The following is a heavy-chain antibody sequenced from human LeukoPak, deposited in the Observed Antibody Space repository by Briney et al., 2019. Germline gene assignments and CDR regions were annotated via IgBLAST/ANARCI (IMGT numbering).Heavy chain of an antibody. Sequence: GGSLTLSCAASGFTFSNYWMHWVRQAPGKGLVWVSRINSDGSNTNYADSVKGRFTISRDNAKNSLYLQMNSLRAEDTAVYYCARDVKYYYGSESLAWFDPWGQGTLVTVSS. CDR2: INSDGSNT. V-gene: IGHV3-74*01. D-gene: IGHD3-10*01. CDR3: ARDVKYYYGSESLAWFDP. CDR1: GFTFSNYW. J-gene: IGHJ5*02.